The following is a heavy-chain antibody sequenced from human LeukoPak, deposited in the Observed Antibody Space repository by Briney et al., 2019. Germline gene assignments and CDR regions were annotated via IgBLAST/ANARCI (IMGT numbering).Heavy chain of an antibody. CDR1: GYSFTSYW. V-gene: IGHV5-51*01. J-gene: IGHJ4*02. CDR2: IYPGDSDT. CDR3: ARRRCSGGSCYSAYYFDY. D-gene: IGHD2-15*01. Sequence: GESLKISYKTSGYSFTSYWIGWVRQMPGKGLEWMGIIYPGDSDTRYSPSFQGQVTISADKSISTAYLQWSSLKASDTAMYYCARRRCSGGSCYSAYYFDYWGQGTLVTVSS.